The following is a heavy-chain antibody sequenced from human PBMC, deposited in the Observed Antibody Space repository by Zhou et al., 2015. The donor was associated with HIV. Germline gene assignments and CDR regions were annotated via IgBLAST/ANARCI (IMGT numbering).Heavy chain of an antibody. CDR1: GGTFSSYA. V-gene: IGHV1-69*12. Sequence: QVQLVQSGAEVKKPGSSVKVSCKASGGTFSSYAISWVRQAPGQGLEWMGGIIPIFGTANYAQKFQGRVTITADESTSTAYMELSSLRSEDTAVYYCARVADYDFWSGYYPYRYNWFDPGAREPWSPSPQ. CDR2: IIPIFGTA. D-gene: IGHD3-3*01. J-gene: IGHJ5*02. CDR3: ARVADYDFWSGYYPYRYNWFDP.